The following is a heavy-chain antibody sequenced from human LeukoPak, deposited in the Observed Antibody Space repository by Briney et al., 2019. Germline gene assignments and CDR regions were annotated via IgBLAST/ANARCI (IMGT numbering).Heavy chain of an antibody. CDR2: IYWDDDK. CDR3: AHMLLYYYDSSGYPGRGEYFQH. Sequence: SGPTLVNPTQTLTLTCTFSGLSLSSSGVGVGWIRQPPGKALEWLALIYWDDDKRYSPSLKSRLTITKDTSKNQVVLTMTNMDPVDTATYYCAHMLLYYYDSSGYPGRGEYFQHWGQGTLVTVSS. D-gene: IGHD3-22*01. J-gene: IGHJ1*01. V-gene: IGHV2-5*02. CDR1: GLSLSSSGVG.